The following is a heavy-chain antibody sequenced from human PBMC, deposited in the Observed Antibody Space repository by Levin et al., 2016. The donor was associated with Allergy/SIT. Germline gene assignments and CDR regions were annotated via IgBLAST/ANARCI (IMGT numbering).Heavy chain of an antibody. V-gene: IGHV5-51*01. CDR1: GYKFTDYW. CDR2: IYPGDSDT. Sequence: GGSLRLSCEASGYKFTDYWIGWVRQMPGKGLEWMGIIYPGDSDTTYSPSFQGQVTISVAKSIATAYLQWSSLKASDTAIYYCARHLHPRRGFSGYDLWGQGTLVTVVL. CDR3: ARHLHPRRGFSGYDL. J-gene: IGHJ4*02. D-gene: IGHD5-12*01.